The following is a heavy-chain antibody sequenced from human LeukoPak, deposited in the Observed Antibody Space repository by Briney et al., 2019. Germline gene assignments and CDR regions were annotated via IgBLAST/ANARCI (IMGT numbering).Heavy chain of an antibody. CDR1: GFPLSSYS. CDR3: AKEPREYCSSTSCPNWFDS. CDR2: ISSSGSAI. Sequence: GGSLRLSCAASGFPLSSYSINWVRQAPGKGLEWVSYISSSGSAIYYVDSVKGRFTVPRDNAKNSLFLQMNSLRAEDTAVYYCAKEPREYCSSTSCPNWFDSWGQGTLVTVSS. J-gene: IGHJ5*01. D-gene: IGHD2-2*01. V-gene: IGHV3-48*01.